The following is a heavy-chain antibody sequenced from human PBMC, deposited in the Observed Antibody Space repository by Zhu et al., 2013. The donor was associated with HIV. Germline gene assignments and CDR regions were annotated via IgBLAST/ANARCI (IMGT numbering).Heavy chain of an antibody. CDR2: ISAYNGNT. J-gene: IGHJ6*03. Sequence: QVQLVQSGREVKKPGSSVKVSCKASGYTFNTHGINWVRQAPGQGLEWMGWISAYNGNTNYAQKLQGRVTMITDTSTSTAYMELRSLRSDDTALYYCARGPVEPAATAIYYYMDVWGTGTAVTVSS. D-gene: IGHD2-2*01. V-gene: IGHV1-18*01. CDR3: ARGPVEPAATAIYYYMDV. CDR1: GYTFNTHG.